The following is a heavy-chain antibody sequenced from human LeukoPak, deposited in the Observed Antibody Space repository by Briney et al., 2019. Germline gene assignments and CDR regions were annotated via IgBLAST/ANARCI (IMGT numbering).Heavy chain of an antibody. J-gene: IGHJ4*02. Sequence: GGSLRLSCAVSGFTFSTYSVNWVRLAPGKGLEWVSYITSGSTTIYYADSVKGRFTISRDNAKNSLYLQMNSLRDEDTAVYYCARDLTTSFNVFDHWGQGTLVTVSS. CDR1: GFTFSTYS. CDR3: ARDLTTSFNVFDH. D-gene: IGHD3-22*01. V-gene: IGHV3-48*02. CDR2: ITSGSTTI.